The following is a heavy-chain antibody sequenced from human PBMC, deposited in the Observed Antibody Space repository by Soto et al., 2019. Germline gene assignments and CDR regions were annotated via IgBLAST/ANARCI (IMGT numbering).Heavy chain of an antibody. Sequence: QVQLVESGGGVVQPGRSLRLSCAASGFTFSSYGMHWVRQAPGKGLEWVAVIWYDGSNKYYADSVKGRFTISRDNSKNTLYLQMNSLRAEDTAVYYCARDLRPHNYYYYGMDVWGQGTPVTVSS. J-gene: IGHJ6*02. CDR2: IWYDGSNK. CDR3: ARDLRPHNYYYYGMDV. CDR1: GFTFSSYG. V-gene: IGHV3-33*01.